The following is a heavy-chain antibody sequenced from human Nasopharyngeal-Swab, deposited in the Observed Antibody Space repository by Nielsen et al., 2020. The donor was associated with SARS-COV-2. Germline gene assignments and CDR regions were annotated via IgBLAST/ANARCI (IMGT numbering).Heavy chain of an antibody. CDR2: IRSKANSYAT. J-gene: IGHJ5*02. D-gene: IGHD5-18*01. Sequence: GESLKISRAASGFTFSGSAMHWVRQASGKGLEWVGRIRSKANSYATAYAASVKGRFTISRDDSKNTAYLQMNSLKTEDTAVYYCTRHPAPTAMVGSYWFDPWGQGTLVTVSS. V-gene: IGHV3-73*01. CDR1: GFTFSGSA. CDR3: TRHPAPTAMVGSYWFDP.